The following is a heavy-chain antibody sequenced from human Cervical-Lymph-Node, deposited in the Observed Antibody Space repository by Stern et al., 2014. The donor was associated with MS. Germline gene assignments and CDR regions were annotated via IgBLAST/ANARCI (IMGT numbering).Heavy chain of an antibody. Sequence: QVQLVQSGSELKKPGASVKVSCTGHGYRFTSYGMNWVRQAPGQGLEWMGRINTNTGNPTYAQDCTGRFVFSLDTSVSTAYLEITSLKAEDTAVYYCLSDYNWGQGTLVTVSS. D-gene: IGHD5-24*01. CDR3: LSDYN. V-gene: IGHV7-4-1*02. CDR2: INTNTGNP. CDR1: GYRFTSYG. J-gene: IGHJ4*02.